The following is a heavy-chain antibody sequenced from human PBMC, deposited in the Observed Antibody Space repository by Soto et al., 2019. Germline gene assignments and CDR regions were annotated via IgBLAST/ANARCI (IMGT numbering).Heavy chain of an antibody. J-gene: IGHJ4*02. CDR2: ISDSSDSM. Sequence: GGSLRLSCAASGFTFSKYSMNWVRQAPGKGLEWVSYISDSSDSMYYADSVKGRFTISRDNAKNSLYLQMNSLRAEDTAVYYCARDTLAHSSGYSFDYWGQGTLVTVSS. CDR3: ARDTLAHSSGYSFDY. V-gene: IGHV3-48*01. D-gene: IGHD3-22*01. CDR1: GFTFSKYS.